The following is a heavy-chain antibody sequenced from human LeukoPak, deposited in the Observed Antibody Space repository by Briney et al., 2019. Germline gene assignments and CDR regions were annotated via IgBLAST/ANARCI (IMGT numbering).Heavy chain of an antibody. D-gene: IGHD3-22*01. CDR2: FHASGTT. CDR3: ARDRYYYDTSGYYAWFDP. V-gene: IGHV4-4*07. J-gene: IGHJ5*02. Sequence: SETLSLTCTVSGGSISTYYWSWIRQTAGKGLEWIGRFHASGTTNYNPSLRSRVTMSADTSKNQFSLKLSSVTAADTAVYYCARDRYYYDTSGYYAWFDPWGQGTLVTVSS. CDR1: GGSISTYY.